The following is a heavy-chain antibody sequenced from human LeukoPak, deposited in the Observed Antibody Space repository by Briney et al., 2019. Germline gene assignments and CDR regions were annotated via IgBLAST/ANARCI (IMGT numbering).Heavy chain of an antibody. J-gene: IGHJ5*02. CDR2: IYSGGST. CDR1: GFTVSSNY. CDR3: ARDRRGWFDP. V-gene: IGHV3-53*01. Sequence: GGSLRLSCAASGFTVSSNYMSWVRQAPGKGLEWVSVIYSGGSTYYADSVKGRFTISRDDSKNTLYLQMNSLRAEDTAVYYCARDRRGWFDPWGQGTLVTVSS.